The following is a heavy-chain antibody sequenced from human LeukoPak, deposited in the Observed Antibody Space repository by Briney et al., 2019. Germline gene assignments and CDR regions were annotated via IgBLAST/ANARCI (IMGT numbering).Heavy chain of an antibody. CDR2: ISSGGAMT. V-gene: IGHV3-64*02. J-gene: IGHJ4*02. CDR1: GFAFGEYA. D-gene: IGHD6-13*01. CDR3: ARVSGYSSSWYDDYFDY. Sequence: GGSLRLSCSASGFAFGEYAMHWVRQVPGKGLEYVSAISSGGAMTYYADSVKGRFTISRDDSKNTLYLQMGSLRAEDMVVYYCARVSGYSSSWYDDYFDYWGQGTLVTVSS.